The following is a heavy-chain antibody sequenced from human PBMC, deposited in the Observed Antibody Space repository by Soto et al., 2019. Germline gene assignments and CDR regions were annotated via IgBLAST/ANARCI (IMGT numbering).Heavy chain of an antibody. CDR1: GGSISSSSYY. CDR2: IYYSGST. Sequence: SETLSLTCTVSGGSISSSSYYWGWIRQPPGKGLEWIGSIYYSGSTFHNPSLKSRVTISVDTSKNQFSLKLSSVSAADTAVFYCARTDYDIRNGHDAFEIWGQGTMVTVSS. J-gene: IGHJ3*02. CDR3: ARTDYDIRNGHDAFEI. D-gene: IGHD3-3*01. V-gene: IGHV4-39*01.